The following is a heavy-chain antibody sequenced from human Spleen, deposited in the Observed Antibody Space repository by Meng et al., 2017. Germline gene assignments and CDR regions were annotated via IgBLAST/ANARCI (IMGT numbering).Heavy chain of an antibody. CDR1: GFSFTDYA. J-gene: IGHJ6*01. CDR2: ISGSGGSA. V-gene: IGHV3-23*01. D-gene: IGHD3-16*02. CDR3: AKGDNYDYVWGGYRTRPPSNYYVLDV. Sequence: GESLKISCAATGFSFTDYAIHWVRQAPAKGLEWISTISGSGGSAFYADSVKGRFTISRDNSKNTLYLQMNSLRAEDTAVYYCAKGDNYDYVWGGYRTRPPSNYYVLDVWGQGTTVTVSS.